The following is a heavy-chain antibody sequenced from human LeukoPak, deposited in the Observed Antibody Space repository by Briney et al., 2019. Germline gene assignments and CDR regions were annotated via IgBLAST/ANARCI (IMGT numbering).Heavy chain of an antibody. CDR3: ARHRSNYGPYYFDY. D-gene: IGHD4-11*01. Sequence: SETLSLTCVVSGGSFSGYFWSWIRQPPGRGLEWIGYISHSESAYSPSLESRITTSVDRSKNQFSLKLSSVTAADTAVYYCARHRSNYGPYYFDYWGQGTLVTVSS. J-gene: IGHJ4*02. CDR1: GGSFSGYF. V-gene: IGHV4-34*01. CDR2: ISHSESA.